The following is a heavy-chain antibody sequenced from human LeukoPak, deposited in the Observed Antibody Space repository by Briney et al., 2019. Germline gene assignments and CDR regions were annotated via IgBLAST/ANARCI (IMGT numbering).Heavy chain of an antibody. V-gene: IGHV4-34*01. CDR3: ARSFCSSTMCYSYFDY. CDR1: GGSFSGYY. Sequence: SETLSLTCAVYGGSFSGYYWSWIRQPPGKGLEWIGEINHSGSTNHNPSLKSRVTISVDTSKNQFSLNLSSMTAADTAVYYCARSFCSSTMCYSYFDYWGQGTVVTVSS. CDR2: INHSGST. J-gene: IGHJ4*02. D-gene: IGHD2-2*01.